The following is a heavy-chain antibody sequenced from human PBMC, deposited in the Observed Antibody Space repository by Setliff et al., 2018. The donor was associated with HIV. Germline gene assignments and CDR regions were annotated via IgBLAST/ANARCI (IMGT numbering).Heavy chain of an antibody. V-gene: IGHV4-59*11. CDR2: IHYSGSS. CDR3: ARIVATITCYDY. Sequence: SETLSLTCAVSGGAITGHYWSWIRQPPGKGLEWIGYIHYSGSSNYNPSLKSRVSISLDTSKKQVSLKLSSVTAADSAVYYCARIVATITCYDYWGQGTLVTVSS. D-gene: IGHD5-12*01. CDR1: GGAITGHY. J-gene: IGHJ4*02.